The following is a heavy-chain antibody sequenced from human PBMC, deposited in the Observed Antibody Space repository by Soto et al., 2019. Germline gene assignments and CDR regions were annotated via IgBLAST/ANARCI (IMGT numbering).Heavy chain of an antibody. CDR1: GFTFSSYG. CDR2: ISYDGSNK. CDR3: AKHHSGSYDYYYGMDV. J-gene: IGHJ6*02. D-gene: IGHD1-26*01. Sequence: QVQLVESGGGVVQPGRSLRLSCAASGFTFSSYGMHWVRQAPGKGLEWVAVISYDGSNKYYADSVKGRFTISRDNSKNTLYLQMNSLRAEDTAVYYCAKHHSGSYDYYYGMDVWGQGTTVTVSS. V-gene: IGHV3-30*18.